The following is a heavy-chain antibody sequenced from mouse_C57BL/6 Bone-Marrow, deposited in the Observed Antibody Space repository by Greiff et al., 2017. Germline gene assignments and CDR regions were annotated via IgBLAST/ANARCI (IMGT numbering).Heavy chain of an antibody. V-gene: IGHV1-15*01. CDR3: TRSGGNSWYFDV. D-gene: IGHD2-1*01. J-gene: IGHJ1*03. CDR1: GYTFTDYE. Sequence: VKLMESGAELVRPGASVTLSCKASGYTFTDYEMHWVKQTPVHGLEWIGAIDPETGGTAYNQKFKGKAILTADKSSSTAYMELRSLTSEDSAVYYCTRSGGNSWYFDVWGTGTTVTVSS. CDR2: IDPETGGT.